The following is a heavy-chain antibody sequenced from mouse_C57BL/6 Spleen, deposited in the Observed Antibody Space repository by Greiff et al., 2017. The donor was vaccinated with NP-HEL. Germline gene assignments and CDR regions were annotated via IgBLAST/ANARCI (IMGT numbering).Heavy chain of an antibody. J-gene: IGHJ4*01. D-gene: IGHD5-1*01. CDR3: VRQGSNYAMDY. Sequence: EAGGGLVQPKGSLKLSCAASGFSFNTYAMNWVRQAPGKGLEWVARIRSKSNNYATYYADSVKDRFTISRDDSESMLYLQMNNLKTEDTAMYYCVRQGSNYAMDYWGQGTSVTVSS. V-gene: IGHV10-1*01. CDR1: GFSFNTYA. CDR2: IRSKSNNYAT.